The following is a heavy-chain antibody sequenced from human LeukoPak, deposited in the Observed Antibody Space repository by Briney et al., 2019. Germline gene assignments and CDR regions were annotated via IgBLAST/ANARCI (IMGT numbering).Heavy chain of an antibody. V-gene: IGHV1-3*01. J-gene: IGHJ4*02. CDR3: ARDSGYRSGWSLDY. CDR2: INAENGNT. D-gene: IGHD6-19*01. Sequence: ASVKVSCKASGYTFTNYAIHWVRQAPGQRLEWMGWINAENGNTKYSQKFQGRVTVTRDTSACTAYMELSSLRSEDTAVYYCARDSGYRSGWSLDYWGQGTLVTVSS. CDR1: GYTFTNYA.